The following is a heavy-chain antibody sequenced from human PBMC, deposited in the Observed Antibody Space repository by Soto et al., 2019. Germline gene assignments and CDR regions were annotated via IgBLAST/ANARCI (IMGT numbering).Heavy chain of an antibody. D-gene: IGHD6-19*01. CDR3: ARDHFTIYSSFAY. J-gene: IGHJ4*02. CDR1: GYTCTSYG. Sequence: QVQLVKSGAEVEKPGSSVQVSCKASGYTCTSYGINWVRQATGQGLAWMGWISANNGNTNYAQKFQGRVTMTTDTSTSTAFMELRSMRSDDTAVYYCARDHFTIYSSFAYWGQGALVTVSS. V-gene: IGHV1-18*01. CDR2: ISANNGNT.